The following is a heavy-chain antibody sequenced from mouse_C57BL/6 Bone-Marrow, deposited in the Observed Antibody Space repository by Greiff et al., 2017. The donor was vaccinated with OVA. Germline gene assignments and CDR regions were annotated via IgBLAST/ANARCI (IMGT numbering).Heavy chain of an antibody. CDR1: GYTFTSYG. CDR3: ARPFITTVVAHFDY. CDR2: SYPRSGNT. J-gene: IGHJ2*01. D-gene: IGHD1-1*01. Sequence: VQLQESGAELARPGASVKLSCKASGYTFTSYGISWVKQRTGQGLEWIGESYPRSGNTYYNEKFKGKATLTADKSSSTAYMELRSLTSEDSAVYFCARPFITTVVAHFDYWGQGTTLTVSS. V-gene: IGHV1-81*01.